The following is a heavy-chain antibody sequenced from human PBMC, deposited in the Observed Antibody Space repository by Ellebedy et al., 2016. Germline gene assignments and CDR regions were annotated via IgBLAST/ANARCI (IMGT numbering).Heavy chain of an antibody. J-gene: IGHJ2*01. D-gene: IGHD1-26*01. CDR1: GFTISSNY. V-gene: IGHV3-53*01. CDR3: ARDVGQYSPTFMFANWYIDL. CDR2: IYSAGNT. Sequence: GESLKISCAVSGFTISSNYMSWVRQAPGKGLEWVSIIYSAGNTYYADSAKGRFTISRDTSKNTLYLQMNSLRGEDTAVYYCARDVGQYSPTFMFANWYIDLWGRGTLVTVST.